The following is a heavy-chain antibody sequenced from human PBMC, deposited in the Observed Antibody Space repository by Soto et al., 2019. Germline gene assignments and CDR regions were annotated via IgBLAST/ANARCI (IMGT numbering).Heavy chain of an antibody. V-gene: IGHV5-51*04. CDR1: GYTFTTFW. CDR3: ARFCGPGAITGNDYFEY. Sequence: GESLKISCQVSGYTFTTFWIGWVRQMPGKGLEWMGTIFPGDSDTKYSPSFQGYVTSSADKPTTIVYRQWSRLKASDTAIYYCARFCGPGAITGNDYFEYWGQGNLVTVCS. D-gene: IGHD5-12*01. CDR2: IFPGDSDT. J-gene: IGHJ4*02.